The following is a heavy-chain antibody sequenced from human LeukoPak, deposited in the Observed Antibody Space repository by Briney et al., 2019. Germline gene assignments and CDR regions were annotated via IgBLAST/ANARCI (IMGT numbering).Heavy chain of an antibody. V-gene: IGHV3-23*01. CDR3: ASATRGFFTVVTQLDY. J-gene: IGHJ4*02. D-gene: IGHD4-23*01. Sequence: GGTLRLSCSASGFTFSSYGMSWVRQAPGKGREWVSAVTGSGGTTYYADSVKGRFTISRDNSKNTLYLQMKSLRAEDTAVYYCASATRGFFTVVTQLDYWGQGTLVTVSS. CDR2: VTGSGGTT. CDR1: GFTFSSYG.